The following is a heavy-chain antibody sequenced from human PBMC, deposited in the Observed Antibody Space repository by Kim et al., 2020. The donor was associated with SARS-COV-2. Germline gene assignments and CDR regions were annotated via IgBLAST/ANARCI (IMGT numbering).Heavy chain of an antibody. D-gene: IGHD3-3*01. CDR2: IYYSGST. V-gene: IGHV4-31*03. J-gene: IGHJ6*02. CDR1: GGSISSGGYY. CDR3: ARGNPGGYDFWSENYYYYGMDV. Sequence: SETLSLTCTVSGGSISSGGYYWSWIRQHPGKGLEWIGYIYYSGSTYYNPSLKSRVTISVDTSKNQFSLKLSSVTAADTAVYYCARGNPGGYDFWSENYYYYGMDVWGQGTTVTVSS.